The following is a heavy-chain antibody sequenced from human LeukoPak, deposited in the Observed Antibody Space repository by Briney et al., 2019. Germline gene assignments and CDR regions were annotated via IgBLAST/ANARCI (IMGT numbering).Heavy chain of an antibody. V-gene: IGHV3-21*01. J-gene: IGHJ4*02. D-gene: IGHD5-24*01. CDR2: ISSSSSYI. CDR1: GFTFSGYD. Sequence: GGSLRLSCAASGFTFSGYDMSWVRQAPGKGLEWVSSISSSSSYIYYADSVRGRFTISRDNAKNSLYLQMNSLRAEDTAVYYCAREREDGYNYNWGQGTLVTVSS. CDR3: AREREDGYNYN.